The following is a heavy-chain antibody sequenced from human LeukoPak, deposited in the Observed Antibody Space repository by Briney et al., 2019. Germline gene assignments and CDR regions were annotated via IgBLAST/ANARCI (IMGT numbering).Heavy chain of an antibody. D-gene: IGHD3-22*01. CDR2: IHSSGST. V-gene: IGHV4-59*08. Sequence: SETLSLTCSVSGGSISNNYWSWIRQSPEKGLEWIGYIHSSGSTDYNPSFKSRVVVSVDTSKNQFSLKLYSVTAADTAVYYCARHGLMGDSSGSFDYWGQETLVTVSS. J-gene: IGHJ4*02. CDR3: ARHGLMGDSSGSFDY. CDR1: GGSISNNY.